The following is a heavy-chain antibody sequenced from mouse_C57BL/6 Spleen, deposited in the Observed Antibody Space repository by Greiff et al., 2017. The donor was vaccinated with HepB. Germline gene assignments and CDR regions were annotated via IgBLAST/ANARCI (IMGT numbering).Heavy chain of an antibody. V-gene: IGHV1-76*01. D-gene: IGHD1-1*01. CDR1: GYTFTDYY. J-gene: IGHJ2*01. Sequence: VQLQQSGAELVRPGASVKLSCKASGYTFTDYYINWVKQRPGQGLEWIARIYPGSGNTYYNEKFKGKATLTAEKSSSTAYMQLSSLTSEDSAVYFCAGGGYGSSYYFDYWGQGTTLTVSS. CDR2: IYPGSGNT. CDR3: AGGGYGSSYYFDY.